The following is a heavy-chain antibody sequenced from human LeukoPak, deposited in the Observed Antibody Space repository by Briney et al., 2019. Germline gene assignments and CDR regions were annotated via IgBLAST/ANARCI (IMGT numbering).Heavy chain of an antibody. Sequence: SETLSLTCSVSGVSVNTTYFWGWIRQAPGKGLEWIGSIYHTGTTDYNPSLKSRVTISIDTSKNQFSLNLRSVSAADTAVYYCTRDDFGIKTDWEDYYYMDVWGKGTTVTVSS. CDR3: TRDDFGIKTDWEDYYYMDV. V-gene: IGHV4-38-2*02. CDR2: IYHTGTT. CDR1: GVSVNTTYF. D-gene: IGHD3-3*01. J-gene: IGHJ6*03.